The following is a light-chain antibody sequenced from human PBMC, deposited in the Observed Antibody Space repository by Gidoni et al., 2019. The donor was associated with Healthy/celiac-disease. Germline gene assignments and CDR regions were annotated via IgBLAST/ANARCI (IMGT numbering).Light chain of an antibody. CDR3: QQYYSTPVT. Sequence: DIVMTQSPDHLAVSLGERATINCKSSQSVLYSSNNKNYLAWYQQKPGQPPKLLICWAATRESGVPDRFSGSGSGTDFTLTISSLQAEDVAVYYCQQYYSTPVTFGPGTKVDIK. CDR1: QSVLYSSNNKNY. V-gene: IGKV4-1*01. CDR2: WAA. J-gene: IGKJ3*01.